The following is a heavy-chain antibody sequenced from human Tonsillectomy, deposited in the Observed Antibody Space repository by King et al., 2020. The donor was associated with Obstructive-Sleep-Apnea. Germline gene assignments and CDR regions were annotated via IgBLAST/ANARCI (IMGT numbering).Heavy chain of an antibody. V-gene: IGHV4-59*01. CDR3: ARGVDTAMVTLGCYFDY. CDR1: GGSISGYY. J-gene: IGHJ4*02. D-gene: IGHD5-18*01. CDR2: IYNSEST. Sequence: PLQESGPGLVKPSQTLSLTCTVSGGSISGYYCSWIRQPPGKGLAWIGYIYNSESTDYNPSLKSRVTISVDTSKNQFSLKLRSVTAADTAVYYCARGVDTAMVTLGCYFDYWGQGTLVTVSS.